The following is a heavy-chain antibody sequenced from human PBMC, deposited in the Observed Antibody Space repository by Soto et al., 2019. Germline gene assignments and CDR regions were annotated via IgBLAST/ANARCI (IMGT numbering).Heavy chain of an antibody. Sequence: LRLSCAASVFTFSSYGMHWVRQAPGKGLEWVAVIWYDGSNKYYADSVKGRFTISRDNSKNTLYLQMNSLRAEDTAVYYCARDSRYYDFWSGYYDNWFDPWGQGTLVTVSS. CDR1: VFTFSSYG. CDR3: ARDSRYYDFWSGYYDNWFDP. CDR2: IWYDGSNK. D-gene: IGHD3-3*01. J-gene: IGHJ5*02. V-gene: IGHV3-33*01.